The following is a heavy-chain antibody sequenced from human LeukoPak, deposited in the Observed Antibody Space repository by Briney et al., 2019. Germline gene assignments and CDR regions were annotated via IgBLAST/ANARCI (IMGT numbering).Heavy chain of an antibody. V-gene: IGHV4-30-2*01. CDR2: IYHDGTT. J-gene: IGHJ4*02. CDR3: ARWADY. CDR1: GGSISSGGYY. D-gene: IGHD5-24*01. Sequence: PSETLSLTCTVSGGSISSGGYYWSWIRQPPEKGLEWIGYIYHDGTTYYSPSLNSRVTISVDRSKNQLSLKLTSVTAADTAVYFCARWADYWGQGTLVTVSS.